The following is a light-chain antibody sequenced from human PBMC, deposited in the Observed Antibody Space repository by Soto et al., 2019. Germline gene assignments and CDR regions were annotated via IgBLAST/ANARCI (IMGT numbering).Light chain of an antibody. Sequence: QSVLTQPPSVSAAPGQKVTISCSGSDSNIGNNYVSWYQQLPGTAPKLLIYDNNRRPSGIPDRFSGSKSGTSATLGITGLQTGDEADYYCGTWDSSLSGGVFGGGTKVTVL. CDR1: DSNIGNNY. V-gene: IGLV1-51*01. CDR3: GTWDSSLSGGV. CDR2: DNN. J-gene: IGLJ2*01.